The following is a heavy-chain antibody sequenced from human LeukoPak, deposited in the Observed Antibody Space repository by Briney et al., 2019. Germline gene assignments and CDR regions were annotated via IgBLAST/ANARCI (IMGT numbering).Heavy chain of an antibody. Sequence: GGSLRLNCAASGFTFSSYWMIWVRQAPGKGLEWVANIKQDGSEKYYVDSVKGRFTISRDNAKNSLYLQMNSLRAEDTAVYYCASDGYFEPYDYWGQGTLVTVSS. CDR1: GFTFSSYW. CDR2: IKQDGSEK. D-gene: IGHD2/OR15-2a*01. V-gene: IGHV3-7*01. J-gene: IGHJ4*02. CDR3: ASDGYFEPYDY.